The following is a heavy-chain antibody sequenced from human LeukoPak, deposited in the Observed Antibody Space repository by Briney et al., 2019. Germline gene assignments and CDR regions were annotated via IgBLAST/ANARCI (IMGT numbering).Heavy chain of an antibody. D-gene: IGHD1-7*01. CDR3: ARVGRELLDYSFDY. J-gene: IGHJ4*02. CDR2: ISAYNGNT. Sequence: ASVKVSCMASGCTFTSHGSSWVRQPPGQGREWMGWISAYNGNTNYAQKFQGRVTMTTDTSTNTAYMELRSLRSDDTAVYYCARVGRELLDYSFDYWGQGTLVTVSS. V-gene: IGHV1-18*01. CDR1: GCTFTSHG.